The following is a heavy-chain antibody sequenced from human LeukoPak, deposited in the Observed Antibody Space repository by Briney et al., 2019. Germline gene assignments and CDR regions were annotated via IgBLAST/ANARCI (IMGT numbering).Heavy chain of an antibody. Sequence: GGSLRLSCAASGFTFSSYAMHWVRQAPGKGLEWVAVISYDGSNKYYADSVKGRFTISRDNSKNTLYLQMNSLRAEDTAVYYCARTIYDILTGLDYWGQGTLVTVSS. CDR3: ARTIYDILTGLDY. D-gene: IGHD3-9*01. CDR2: ISYDGSNK. CDR1: GFTFSSYA. V-gene: IGHV3-30-3*01. J-gene: IGHJ4*02.